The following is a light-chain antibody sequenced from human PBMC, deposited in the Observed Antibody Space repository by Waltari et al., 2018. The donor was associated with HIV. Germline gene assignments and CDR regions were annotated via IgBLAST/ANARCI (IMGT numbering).Light chain of an antibody. Sequence: AIRMTQSPSSLPASVGDRVTITCRASQGISTYLAWYQQKPGKAPELLIYDTSTLQSGVPSRFSGSGSGTDFTLTISRVQSEDFATYFCQQYYTYWLTFGGGTKVDI. CDR1: QGISTY. J-gene: IGKJ4*01. V-gene: IGKV1-8*01. CDR2: DTS. CDR3: QQYYTYWLT.